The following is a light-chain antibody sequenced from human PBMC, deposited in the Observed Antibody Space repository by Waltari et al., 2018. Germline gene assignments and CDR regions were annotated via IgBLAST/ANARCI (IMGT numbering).Light chain of an antibody. V-gene: IGKV1-5*01. CDR2: GGS. CDR3: QRYNSYSNT. J-gene: IGKJ2*01. Sequence: DIQMTQSPSTLSASVGDRDTITSRASQNINTYLAWYQHKPGKAPKLLLYGGSTLESGVPLRFSGSGSGTEFNLTFSSLQPDDFATYYCQRYNSYSNTLGQGTKLEIK. CDR1: QNINTY.